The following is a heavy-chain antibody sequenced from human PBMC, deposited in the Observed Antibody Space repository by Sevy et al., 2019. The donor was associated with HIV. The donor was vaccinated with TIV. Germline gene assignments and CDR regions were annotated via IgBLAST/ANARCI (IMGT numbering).Heavy chain of an antibody. J-gene: IGHJ4*02. D-gene: IGHD2-21*01. V-gene: IGHV3-48*02. CDR3: ARCPGHYSIDY. CDR1: GFTFNTYS. CDR2: IGTAAGVT. Sequence: GGSLRLSCAASGFTFNTYSLIWVRQTPGKGLEWLSFIGTAAGVTYYAVSLKGRFTISRDNAKNSLYLQMNSLRDEDTAVYYCARCPGHYSIDYWGQGTLVTVSS.